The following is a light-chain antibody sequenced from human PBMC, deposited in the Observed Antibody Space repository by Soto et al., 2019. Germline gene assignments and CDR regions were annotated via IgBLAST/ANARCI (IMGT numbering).Light chain of an antibody. CDR2: DAS. Sequence: EILLTQSPATLSVSPGERATLSCRASQSISFYLTWYQHKPGQAPRLLIYDASNRATGIPARFSGSGYGTDFTLTISSLEPEDFAVYYCQQRSNWPTFGQGTRLEIK. CDR1: QSISFY. J-gene: IGKJ5*01. V-gene: IGKV3-11*01. CDR3: QQRSNWPT.